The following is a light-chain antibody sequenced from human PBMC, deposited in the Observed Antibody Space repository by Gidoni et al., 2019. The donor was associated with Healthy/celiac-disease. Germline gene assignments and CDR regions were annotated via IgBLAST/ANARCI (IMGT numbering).Light chain of an antibody. V-gene: IGLV2-14*01. CDR2: DVS. Sequence: QSALTQPASVSGSPGQSITISCTGTSSAVGGYNYVSWYQQHPGKAPKLMIYDVSNRPPGVSNRFSGSKSGNTASLTISGLQAEDEADYYCSSYTSSRVFGGGTKLTVL. CDR1: SSAVGGYNY. CDR3: SSYTSSRV. J-gene: IGLJ3*02.